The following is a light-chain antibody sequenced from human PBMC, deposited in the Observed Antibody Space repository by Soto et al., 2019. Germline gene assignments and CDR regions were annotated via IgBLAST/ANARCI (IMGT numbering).Light chain of an antibody. Sequence: EIVLTQSPATLYLSPGDRATLYCRASQSVGSYLGWYQQRPGQAPRLLIYDASNRATGIPARFSGSGSGTDFTLTISSLEPEDFAVYYCQQRSDWPATFGGGTKVEIK. CDR1: QSVGSY. J-gene: IGKJ4*01. CDR2: DAS. CDR3: QQRSDWPAT. V-gene: IGKV3-11*01.